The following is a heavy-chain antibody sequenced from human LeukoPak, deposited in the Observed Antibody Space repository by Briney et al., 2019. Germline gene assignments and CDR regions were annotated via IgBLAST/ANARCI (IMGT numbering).Heavy chain of an antibody. CDR1: GFTVSSNY. D-gene: IGHD6-19*01. J-gene: IGHJ4*02. CDR3: ARLGPHGGWLVGGPEADDY. CDR2: IYSGGST. Sequence: GGSLRLSCAASGFTVSSNYMTWVRQAPGKGLEWVSVIYSGGSTYYADSVKGRFTLSRDNSMNTLYLQMNSLRPEDTAVYYCARLGPHGGWLVGGPEADDYWGQGTLVTVSS. V-gene: IGHV3-66*02.